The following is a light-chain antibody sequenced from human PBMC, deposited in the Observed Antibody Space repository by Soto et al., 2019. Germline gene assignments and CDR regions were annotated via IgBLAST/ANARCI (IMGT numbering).Light chain of an antibody. V-gene: IGKV3-20*01. J-gene: IGKJ3*01. CDR2: GAS. CDR3: QQHGTRLLT. CDR1: QSVTNNF. Sequence: IVLTQYPGTLSSSTGESATLSCGASQSVTNNFLAWYQQKPGQAPRLLIYGASSRATGVPDRFSGSGSGTDIPLTISRLEPGDFAVCYCQQHGTRLLTFGPGTKVDIK.